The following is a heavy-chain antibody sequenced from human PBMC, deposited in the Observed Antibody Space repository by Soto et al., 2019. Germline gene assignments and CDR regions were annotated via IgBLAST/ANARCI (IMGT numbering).Heavy chain of an antibody. D-gene: IGHD1-26*01. CDR3: VILALGKFDY. CDR1: GFTFSSNS. V-gene: IGHV3-23*01. Sequence: EVQLLESGGDLVQPGGSLRLSCEASGFTFSSNSMAWVRQAPGRGLEWVSSTTDSGGSSYYADSVRGRFTISRDNPKNKLYLKMNSLRVGDPAIYHCVILALGKFDYWGQGTLVIVSS. J-gene: IGHJ4*02. CDR2: TTDSGGSS.